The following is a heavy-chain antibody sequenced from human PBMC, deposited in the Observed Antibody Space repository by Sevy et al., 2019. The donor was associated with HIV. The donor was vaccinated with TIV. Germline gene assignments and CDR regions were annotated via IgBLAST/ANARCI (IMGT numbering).Heavy chain of an antibody. D-gene: IGHD2-21*02. V-gene: IGHV4-59*01. CDR1: GGSISTYY. J-gene: IGHJ3*01. Sequence: SETLSLTCTVSGGSISTYYWSWIRQPPGKGLQWIGYIYYTGKTNYNPSLQIPVTMSIDTSKNQFSLRLSSVTSADTAMYYCARLSRNNVVVTGVRRDGFDVWGQGTMVTVSS. CDR3: ARLSRNNVVVTGVRRDGFDV. CDR2: IYYTGKT.